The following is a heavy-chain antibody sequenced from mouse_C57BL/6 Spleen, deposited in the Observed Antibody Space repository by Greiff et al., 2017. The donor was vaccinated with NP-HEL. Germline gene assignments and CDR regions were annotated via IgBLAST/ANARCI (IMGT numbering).Heavy chain of an antibody. CDR3: ARWRDYAFDY. Sequence: VKLQESGAELVRPGTSVKVSCKASGYAFTNYLIEWVKQRPGQGLEWIGVINPGSGGTNYNEKFKGKATLTADKSSSTAYMQLSSLTSEDSAVYFCARWRDYAFDYWGQGTTLTVSS. D-gene: IGHD2-4*01. J-gene: IGHJ2*01. V-gene: IGHV1-54*01. CDR2: INPGSGGT. CDR1: GYAFTNYL.